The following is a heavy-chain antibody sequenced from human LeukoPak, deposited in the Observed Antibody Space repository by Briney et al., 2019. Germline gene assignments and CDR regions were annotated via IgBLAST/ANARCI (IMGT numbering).Heavy chain of an antibody. CDR3: AKDAAARHYYYYMDV. V-gene: IGHV3-53*05. CDR1: GFTVSSNY. CDR2: IYSGGST. Sequence: PGGSLRLSCAASGFTVSSNYMSWVRQAPGKGLEWVSVIYSGGSTYYADSVKCRFTISRDNSKNTLYLQMNSLRAEDTAVYYCAKDAAARHYYYYMDVWGKGTTVTVSS. D-gene: IGHD2-15*01. J-gene: IGHJ6*03.